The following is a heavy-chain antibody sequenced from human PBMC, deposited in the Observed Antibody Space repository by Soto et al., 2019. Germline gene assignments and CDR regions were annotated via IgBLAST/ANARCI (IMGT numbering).Heavy chain of an antibody. D-gene: IGHD6-6*01. J-gene: IGHJ4*02. CDR1: GFTFSSYG. Sequence: QVQLVESGGGVVQPGRSLRLSCAASGFTFSSYGMHWVRQAPGKGLEWVAVIWYDGSNKYYADSVKGRFTISRDNSKNTLYLQMNSLRADDTAVYYCARNSIAGSFFDYWGQGTLVTVSS. CDR3: ARNSIAGSFFDY. CDR2: IWYDGSNK. V-gene: IGHV3-33*01.